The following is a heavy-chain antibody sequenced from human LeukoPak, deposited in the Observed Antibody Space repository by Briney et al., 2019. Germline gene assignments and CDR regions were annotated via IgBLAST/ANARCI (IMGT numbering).Heavy chain of an antibody. J-gene: IGHJ5*02. CDR2: INHSGST. D-gene: IGHD3-3*01. CDR1: GGSFSGYY. V-gene: IGHV4-34*01. CDR3: ARGYSRYYDFWSGYYKYNWFDP. Sequence: SETLSLTCAVYGGSFSGYYWSWIRQPPGKGLEWIGEINHSGSTNYNPSLKSRVTISVDTSKNQFSLKLSSVTAADTAVYYCARGYSRYYDFWSGYYKYNWFDPWGQGTLVTVSS.